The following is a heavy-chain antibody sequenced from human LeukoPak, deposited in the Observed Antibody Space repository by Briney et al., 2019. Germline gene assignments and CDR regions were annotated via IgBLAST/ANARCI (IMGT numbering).Heavy chain of an antibody. CDR1: GGSFSGYY. V-gene: IGHV4-34*01. J-gene: IGHJ4*02. Sequence: SETLSLTCAVYGGSFSGYYWRWIRQPPGKGLEWIGQINHSGSTNYNPSLKSQVTISVDTSKNQFSLKLSSVTAADTAVYYCARLPCSSTSCSFDYWGQGTLVTVSS. CDR3: ARLPCSSTSCSFDY. CDR2: INHSGST. D-gene: IGHD2-2*01.